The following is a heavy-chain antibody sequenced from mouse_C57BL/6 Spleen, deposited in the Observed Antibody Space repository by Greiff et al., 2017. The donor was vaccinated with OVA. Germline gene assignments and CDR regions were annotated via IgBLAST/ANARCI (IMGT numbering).Heavy chain of an antibody. CDR2: IWSGGST. V-gene: IGHV2-2*01. CDR1: GFSLTSYG. CDR3: ARKSYYGSSYGAMDY. J-gene: IGHJ4*01. Sequence: VQVVESGPGLVQPSPSLSITCTVSGFSLTSYGVHWVRQSPGTGLEWLGVIWSGGSTDYNTAFISRLSISKDNSKSQVFFKMNSLQADDTAIYYCARKSYYGSSYGAMDYWGQGTSVTVSS. D-gene: IGHD1-1*01.